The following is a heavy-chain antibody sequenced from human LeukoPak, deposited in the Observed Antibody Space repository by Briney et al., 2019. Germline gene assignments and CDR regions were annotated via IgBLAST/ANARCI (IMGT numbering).Heavy chain of an antibody. J-gene: IGHJ1*01. CDR1: GFTFSNYW. Sequence: GGSLRLSCEGSGFTFSNYWMGWVRQAPGKGLQWVANIKTDGSEKYYVDSVKGRFTISRDDAKNSLYLQMNSLRAEDTAVYYCATYSSLNRREFQFWGQGTLLTVSS. CDR2: IKTDGSEK. V-gene: IGHV3-7*01. CDR3: ATYSSLNRREFQF. D-gene: IGHD3-22*01.